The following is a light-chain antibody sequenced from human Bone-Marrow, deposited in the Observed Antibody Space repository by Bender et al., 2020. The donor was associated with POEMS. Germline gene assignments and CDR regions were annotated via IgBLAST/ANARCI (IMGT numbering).Light chain of an antibody. J-gene: IGLJ2*01. Sequence: QSVLTQPPSVSGAPGQSITISCGGSSADIGGYNIVSWYQQHPGKGPKLIIFEATKRPSGVSDRFSGSKSGNMASLTISGLQPEDEADYHCCSYAGGGIFIFGGGTKLTVL. CDR2: EAT. V-gene: IGLV2-23*02. CDR3: CSYAGGGIFI. CDR1: SADIGGYNI.